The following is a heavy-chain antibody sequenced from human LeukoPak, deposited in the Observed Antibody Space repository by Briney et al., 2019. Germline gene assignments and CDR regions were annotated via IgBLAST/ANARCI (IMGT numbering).Heavy chain of an antibody. CDR3: AAERDSLSLYRDV. D-gene: IGHD3-16*01. Sequence: PSQTLSLTCTVSGVSISSGSYYWSWIRQPAGKGLEWIGRVYTSGNTNYSPSLQSRVTISVDTSKNQFSLKLTSVTVADTAVYYCAAERDSLSLYRDVWGKGTTVTVSS. CDR1: GVSISSGSYY. V-gene: IGHV4-61*02. J-gene: IGHJ6*04. CDR2: VYTSGNT.